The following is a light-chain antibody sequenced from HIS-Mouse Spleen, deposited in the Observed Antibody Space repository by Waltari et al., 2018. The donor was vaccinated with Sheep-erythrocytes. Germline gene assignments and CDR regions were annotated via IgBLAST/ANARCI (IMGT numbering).Light chain of an antibody. J-gene: IGKJ2*01. CDR1: QSVSSN. CDR3: QQYNNWPPPYT. Sequence: EIVMTQSPATLSVSRGERATLSCRASQSVSSNLAWYQQKPGQAPRLLIYGASTRATGIPARFSGSGSGTEFTLTISSMQSEDFAVYYCQQYNNWPPPYTFGQGTKLEIK. V-gene: IGKV3-15*01. CDR2: GAS.